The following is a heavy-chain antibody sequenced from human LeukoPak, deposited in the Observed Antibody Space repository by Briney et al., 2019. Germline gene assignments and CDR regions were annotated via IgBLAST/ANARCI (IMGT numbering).Heavy chain of an antibody. D-gene: IGHD2-21*02. CDR3: ARDLVAVTKGFDI. Sequence: SETLSLTCAVSDDSFSSHYWTWIRQPPGKGLEWIGYISYIGTTNYNPSLKSRVTISIDTPKNQFSLKLSSVTAADTAVYYCARDLVAVTKGFDIWGQGTMVSVSS. CDR2: ISYIGTT. V-gene: IGHV4-59*11. J-gene: IGHJ3*02. CDR1: DDSFSSHY.